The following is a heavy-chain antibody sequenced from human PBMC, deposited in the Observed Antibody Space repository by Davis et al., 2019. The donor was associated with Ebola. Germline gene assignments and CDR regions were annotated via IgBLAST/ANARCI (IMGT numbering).Heavy chain of an antibody. CDR2: ISYDGSNK. CDR1: GFTFSSYG. Sequence: GGSLRLSCAASGFTFSSYGMHWVRQAPGKGLEWVAVISYDGSNKYYADSVKGRFTISRDNSKNTLYLQMNSLRAEGTAVYYCARGPSTGNSFSYWGQGTLVTVSS. D-gene: IGHD6-13*01. CDR3: ARGPSTGNSFSY. V-gene: IGHV3-30*03. J-gene: IGHJ4*02.